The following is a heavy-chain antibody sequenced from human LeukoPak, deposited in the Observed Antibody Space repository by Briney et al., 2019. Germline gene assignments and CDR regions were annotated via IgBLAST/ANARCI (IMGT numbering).Heavy chain of an antibody. CDR3: ARDGYFDY. J-gene: IGHJ4*02. CDR2: ISYDGSNK. V-gene: IGHV3-30-3*01. Sequence: GGSLRLSCAASGFTFSSYAMHWVRQAPGKALEWVAVISYDGSNKYYVDSVKGRFTISRDNSKNTLYLQMNSLRAEDTAVYYCARDGYFDYWGQGTLVTVSS. CDR1: GFTFSSYA.